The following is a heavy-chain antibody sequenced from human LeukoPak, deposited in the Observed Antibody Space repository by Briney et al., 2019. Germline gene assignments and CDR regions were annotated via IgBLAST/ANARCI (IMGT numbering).Heavy chain of an antibody. CDR3: ARANTHHYYGSGSYSL. D-gene: IGHD3-10*01. J-gene: IGHJ4*02. Sequence: GGSLRLSCAASGFTFSSYSMNWVRQAPGKGLEWVSSISSSSSYIYYADPVKGRFTISRDNAKNSLYLQMNSLRAEDTAVYYCARANTHHYYGSGSYSLWGQGTLVTVSS. CDR1: GFTFSSYS. V-gene: IGHV3-21*04. CDR2: ISSSSSYI.